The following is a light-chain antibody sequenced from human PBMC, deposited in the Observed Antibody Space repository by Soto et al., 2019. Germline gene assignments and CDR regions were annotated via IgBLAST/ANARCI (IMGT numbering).Light chain of an antibody. V-gene: IGKV1-39*01. CDR2: AAS. J-gene: IGKJ5*01. CDR1: QSISNY. CDR3: QQYNTYST. Sequence: DIQMTQSPSSLSASMGDRVTITCRASQSISNYLNWYQQKPGKAPKLLIYAASSLQSGVPSRFSGSGSGTEFTLTISSLQPDDFATYYCQQYNTYSTFGQGTRLEIK.